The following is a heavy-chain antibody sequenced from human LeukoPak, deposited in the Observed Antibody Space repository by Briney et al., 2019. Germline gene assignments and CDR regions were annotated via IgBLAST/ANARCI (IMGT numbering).Heavy chain of an antibody. CDR2: ISYSGST. J-gene: IGHJ3*02. Sequence: SETLSLTCSVSGGSISSNNYYWGWVRQPPGKKLEWIGSISYSGSTYYNPSLQSRVTMSVDTSNNQFSLRLSSVTAADTAVYYCARPYTSSWYDAFDIWGQGTMVTVSS. D-gene: IGHD6-13*01. CDR3: ARPYTSSWYDAFDI. V-gene: IGHV4-39*01. CDR1: GGSISSNNYY.